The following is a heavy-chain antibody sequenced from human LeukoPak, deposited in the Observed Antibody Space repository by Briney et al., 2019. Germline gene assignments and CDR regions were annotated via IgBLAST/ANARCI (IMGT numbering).Heavy chain of an antibody. V-gene: IGHV3-48*04. J-gene: IGHJ4*02. D-gene: IGHD1-26*01. Sequence: GGSLRLSCAASGFTFSSYSMNWVRQAPGKGLEWVSYISSGGSTTYYAGSVKGRFTVSRDNAKNSLYLQLNSLRAEDTAVYYCARDHMGYDYWGQGTLVTVSS. CDR1: GFTFSSYS. CDR2: ISSGGSTT. CDR3: ARDHMGYDY.